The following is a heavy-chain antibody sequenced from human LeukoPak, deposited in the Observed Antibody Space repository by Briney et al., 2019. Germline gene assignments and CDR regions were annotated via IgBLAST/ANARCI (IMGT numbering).Heavy chain of an antibody. CDR2: IIPISHIA. J-gene: IGHJ4*02. V-gene: IGHV1-69*02. CDR3: ATGPDGARLLDS. Sequence: GASVKVSCKASGGTFSSYTISWVRQAPGQGFEWMGRIIPISHIANYAQKFRGRVTITADTSTSTAYMELSSLTSEDTAVYYCATGPDGARLLDSWGQGTLVTVSS. CDR1: GGTFSSYT. D-gene: IGHD6-6*01.